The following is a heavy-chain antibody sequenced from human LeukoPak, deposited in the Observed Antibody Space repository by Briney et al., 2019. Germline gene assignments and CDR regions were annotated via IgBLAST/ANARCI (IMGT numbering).Heavy chain of an antibody. CDR1: GGSISSSSYY. CDR3: ARVLIAVDAFDI. CDR2: IYYSGST. Sequence: SETLSLTCTVSGGSISSSSYYWGWIRQPPGKGLEWIGSIYYSGSTYYNPSLKSRVTISVDTSKNQFSLKLSSVTAADTAVDYCARVLIAVDAFDIWGQGTMVTVSS. J-gene: IGHJ3*02. V-gene: IGHV4-39*01. D-gene: IGHD6-19*01.